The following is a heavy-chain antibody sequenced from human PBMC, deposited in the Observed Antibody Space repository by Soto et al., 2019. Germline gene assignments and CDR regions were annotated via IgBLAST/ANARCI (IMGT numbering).Heavy chain of an antibody. V-gene: IGHV1-69*06. D-gene: IGHD2-15*01. CDR2: IIPIFGTA. J-gene: IGHJ6*02. CDR3: ARNRRDIVVVVAARSPSGYYYYGMDV. CDR1: GGTFSSYA. Sequence: GASVKVSCKASGGTFSSYAISWVRQAPGQGLEWMGGIIPIFGTANYAQKFQGRVTITADKSTSTAYMELSSLRSEDTAVYYCARNRRDIVVVVAARSPSGYYYYGMDVWGQGTTVTVYS.